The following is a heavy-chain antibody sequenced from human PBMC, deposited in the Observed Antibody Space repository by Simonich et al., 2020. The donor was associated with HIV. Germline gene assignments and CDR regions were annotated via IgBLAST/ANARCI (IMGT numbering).Heavy chain of an antibody. V-gene: IGHV4-34*01. J-gene: IGHJ1*01. Sequence: QVQLQQWGAGLLKPSETLSLTCAVYGGSFSGYYWSWIRQPPGKGQEWIGENNHSGSTNYHPSLKSRVTISVDTSKNQFSLKLSSVTAADTAVYYCARLTAGGLGEYFQHWGQGTLVTVSS. CDR3: ARLTAGGLGEYFQH. CDR1: GGSFSGYY. CDR2: NNHSGST. D-gene: IGHD6-13*01.